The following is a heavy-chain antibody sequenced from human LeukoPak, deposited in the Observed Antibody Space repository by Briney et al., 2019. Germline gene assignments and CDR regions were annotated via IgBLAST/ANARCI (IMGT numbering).Heavy chain of an antibody. Sequence: ASVKVSCTASGGTFSSYAISWVRQAPGQGLEWMGWISAYNGNTNYAQKFQGRVTMTIDTSTSTAYMDLRSLKSDDTAVYYCARVWGYYYDSRGYSDFDYWGQGTLVTVSS. CDR3: ARVWGYYYDSRGYSDFDY. CDR2: ISAYNGNT. CDR1: GGTFSSYA. D-gene: IGHD3-22*01. V-gene: IGHV1-18*01. J-gene: IGHJ4*02.